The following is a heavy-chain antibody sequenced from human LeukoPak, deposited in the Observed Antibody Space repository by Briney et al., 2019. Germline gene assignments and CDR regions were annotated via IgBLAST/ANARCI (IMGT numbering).Heavy chain of an antibody. D-gene: IGHD6-19*01. CDR2: IYTSGST. Sequence: SETLSLTCTVSGGSLSSGFHYWGWLRQPAGKGLEWIGHIYTSGSTNYNPSLKSRLTISVDTSKNQFSLKLSSVTAADTAVYYCARTTIALAGTSDYFDYWSQGTLVTVSS. V-gene: IGHV4-61*09. CDR3: ARTTIALAGTSDYFDY. J-gene: IGHJ4*02. CDR1: GGSLSSGFHY.